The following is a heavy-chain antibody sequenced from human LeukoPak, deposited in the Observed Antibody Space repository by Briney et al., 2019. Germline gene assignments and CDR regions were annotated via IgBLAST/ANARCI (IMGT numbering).Heavy chain of an antibody. CDR2: ISYDGSNK. V-gene: IGHV3-30*18. J-gene: IGHJ4*02. CDR1: GFTFSSYG. CDR3: AKIGLWFGELFYFDH. Sequence: PGGSLRLSCAASGFTFSSYGMHWVRQAPGKGLEWVAVISYDGSNKYYADSVKGRFTISRDNSKNTLHLQMNSLRAEDTAVYYCAKIGLWFGELFYFDHWGQGTLVTVSS. D-gene: IGHD3-10*01.